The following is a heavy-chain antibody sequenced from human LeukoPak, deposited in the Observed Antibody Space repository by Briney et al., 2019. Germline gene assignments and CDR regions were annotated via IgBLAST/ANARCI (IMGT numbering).Heavy chain of an antibody. J-gene: IGHJ4*02. CDR2: ISGYSGKT. CDR1: AYTLSNYG. CDR3: ASGGLTWEYYFDY. V-gene: IGHV1-18*01. D-gene: IGHD1-26*01. Sequence: ASVKVSCKAPAYTLSNYGITWVRQAPGQGLEWMGGISGYSGKTNYAQKLQGRVTMTTDTSTSTAYMELRSLRSDDTAVYYCASGGLTWEYYFDYWGQGTMVTVSS.